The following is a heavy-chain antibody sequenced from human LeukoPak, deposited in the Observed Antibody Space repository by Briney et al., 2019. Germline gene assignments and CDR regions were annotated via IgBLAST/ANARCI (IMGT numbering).Heavy chain of an antibody. D-gene: IGHD4-17*01. Sequence: GKPLKISCKGSGYSFTSYWIAWVRQMPGKGLEWMGIIYPGDSDTRYSPSFQGQVTISADKSINTAYLQWSSLKASDTAMYYCARGTVTTLGFYYGMDVWGQGTTVMVS. CDR1: GYSFTSYW. J-gene: IGHJ6*02. V-gene: IGHV5-51*01. CDR2: IYPGDSDT. CDR3: ARGTVTTLGFYYGMDV.